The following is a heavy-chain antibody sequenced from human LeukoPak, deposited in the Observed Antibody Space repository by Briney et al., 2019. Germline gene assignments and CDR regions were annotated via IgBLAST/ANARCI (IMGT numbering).Heavy chain of an antibody. CDR1: GFSFTTSA. V-gene: IGHV1-58*02. CDR3: AADHQFSGWESAYGMDV. CDR2: IVVGSGHT. Sequence: SVKVSCKASGFSFTTSAMQWVRQARGQRLEWIGWIVVGSGHTRYAQKFQERITITRDMSTSTAYMQLSSLRSEDTAVYYCAADHQFSGWESAYGMDVWGQGTTVTVS. D-gene: IGHD6-19*01. J-gene: IGHJ6*02.